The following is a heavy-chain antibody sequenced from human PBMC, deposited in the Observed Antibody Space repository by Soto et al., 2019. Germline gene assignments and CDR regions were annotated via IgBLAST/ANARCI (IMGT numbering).Heavy chain of an antibody. J-gene: IGHJ4*02. Sequence: PSGTMSLTCSVSGGSISGSYWSWIRQSPGKGLEWLGYVYYTGSTNYSPSLRSRVSISVDTSKNEFSLRLSSVTAADTAVYFCARSVAVPGAHIDYWGQGTKVTVSS. CDR3: ARSVAVPGAHIDY. CDR1: GGSISGSY. D-gene: IGHD6-19*01. V-gene: IGHV4-59*01. CDR2: VYYTGST.